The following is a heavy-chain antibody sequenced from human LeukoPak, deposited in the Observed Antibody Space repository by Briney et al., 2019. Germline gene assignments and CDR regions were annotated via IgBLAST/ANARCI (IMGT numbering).Heavy chain of an antibody. CDR3: AREDGYCSGGSCYRGMDV. J-gene: IGHJ6*02. D-gene: IGHD2-15*01. V-gene: IGHV4-59*01. CDR2: IYYSGST. CDR1: GGSISSYY. Sequence: SETLSLTCTISGGSISSYYWSWIRQPPGKGLEWIGYIYYSGSTNYNPSLKSRVTISVDTSKNQFSLKLSSVTAADTAVYYCAREDGYCSGGSCYRGMDVWGQGTTVTVSS.